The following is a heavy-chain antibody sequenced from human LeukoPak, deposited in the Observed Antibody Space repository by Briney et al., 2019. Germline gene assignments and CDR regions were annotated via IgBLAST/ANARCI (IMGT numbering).Heavy chain of an antibody. CDR1: GFTFSGYW. V-gene: IGHV3-7*01. D-gene: IGHD5-18*01. CDR2: INPAGSAE. Sequence: GGSLRLSCEASGFTFSGYWMNWVRQAPGKGLEWVANINPAGSAEYYVDSMKGRFTISRDNAKNTLYLQMNSLRAEDTAVYYCARPHVDTAMVDYWGQGTLVTVSS. J-gene: IGHJ4*02. CDR3: ARPHVDTAMVDY.